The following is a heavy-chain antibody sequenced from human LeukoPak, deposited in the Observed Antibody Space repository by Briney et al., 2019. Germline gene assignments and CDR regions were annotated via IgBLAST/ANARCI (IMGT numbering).Heavy chain of an antibody. CDR2: IYYSGTT. J-gene: IGHJ4*02. D-gene: IGHD3-22*01. CDR3: ARVDTGIVGCYF. V-gene: IGHV4-31*03. Sequence: SETLCLTCTVSGGSISSGNYYWSWIRQHPGKGLEWIGYIYYSGTTYYNPSLKSRVTGSRDTSKNQFSLKLSSVTAADTAVYYCARVDTGIVGCYFWGQGTLVSVS. CDR1: GGSISSGNYY.